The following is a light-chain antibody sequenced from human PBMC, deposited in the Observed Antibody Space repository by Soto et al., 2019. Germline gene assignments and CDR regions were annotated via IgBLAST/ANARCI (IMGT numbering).Light chain of an antibody. Sequence: QSVLTQPPSVSAAPGQKVTISCSGSSSNIGNNYVSWYQQLPGTAPKLLIYENNKRPSRIPDRFSASKSGTSATLGITGLQTGDEADYYCATWDSSLSAVIFGGGTKLTVL. V-gene: IGLV1-51*02. CDR2: ENN. CDR1: SSNIGNNY. CDR3: ATWDSSLSAVI. J-gene: IGLJ2*01.